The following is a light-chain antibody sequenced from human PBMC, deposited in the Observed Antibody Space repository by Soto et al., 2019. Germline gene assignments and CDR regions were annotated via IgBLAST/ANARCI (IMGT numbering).Light chain of an antibody. V-gene: IGLV4-60*02. CDR2: LEQSGSY. Sequence: QPVLTQSSSASASLGSSVKLAWTRSRGHSSYIIAWHQQQPGKAPRFLMKLEQSGSYNKGSGLPDRFSGSSSGADRYLTISNLQFEDEADYYCETWDTNTWVFGGGTKLTVL. CDR3: ETWDTNTWV. J-gene: IGLJ3*02. CDR1: RGHSSYI.